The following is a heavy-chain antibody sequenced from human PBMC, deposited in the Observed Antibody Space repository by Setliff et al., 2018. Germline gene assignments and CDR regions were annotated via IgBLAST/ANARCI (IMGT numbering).Heavy chain of an antibody. Sequence: ESLKISCKGSGYSFTSYWIGWVCQMPGKGLEWMGIIYPGDSDTRYSPSFQGQVTISADKSISTAYLQWSSLKASDTAMYYCARSRSNFWSGYFNWFDPWGQGTLVTVSS. V-gene: IGHV5-51*01. CDR3: ARSRSNFWSGYFNWFDP. J-gene: IGHJ5*02. CDR2: IYPGDSDT. CDR1: GYSFTSYW. D-gene: IGHD3-3*01.